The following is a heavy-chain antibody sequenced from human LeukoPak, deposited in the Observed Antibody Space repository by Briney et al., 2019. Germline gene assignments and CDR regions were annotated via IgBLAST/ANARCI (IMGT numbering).Heavy chain of an antibody. CDR1: GGSFSGYY. CDR3: ARWIVGEYYYYYGMDV. V-gene: IGHV4-34*01. Sequence: SETLSLTCAVYGGSFSGYYWSWIRQPPGKGLEWIGEINHSGSTNYNPSLKSRVTISVDTSKNQFSLKLSSVTAADTAVYYCARWIVGEYYYYYGMDVWGQGTTVTVSS. D-gene: IGHD2-15*01. CDR2: INHSGST. J-gene: IGHJ6*02.